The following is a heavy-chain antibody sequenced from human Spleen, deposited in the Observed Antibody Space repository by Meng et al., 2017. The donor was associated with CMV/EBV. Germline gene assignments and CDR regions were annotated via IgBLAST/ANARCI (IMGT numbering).Heavy chain of an antibody. CDR3: AKLYYYDNSGYSLTSYDY. CDR1: GFTFSGYS. J-gene: IGHJ4*02. CDR2: ISSSSSYI. Sequence: GESLKISCAASGFTFSGYSMNWVRQAPGKGLEWVSSISSSSSYIYYADSVKGRFTISRDNAKNSLYLQVNSLRAEDTAVYYCAKLYYYDNSGYSLTSYDYWGQGTLVTVSS. V-gene: IGHV3-21*01. D-gene: IGHD3-22*01.